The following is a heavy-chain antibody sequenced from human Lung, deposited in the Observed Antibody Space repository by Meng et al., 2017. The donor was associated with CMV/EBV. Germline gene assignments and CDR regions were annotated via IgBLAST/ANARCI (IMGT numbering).Heavy chain of an antibody. CDR1: GGSIGSGGYY. D-gene: IGHD5-24*01. J-gene: IGHJ4*02. Sequence: QVQLQESGLGLVKPSQTLSLTCTVSGGSIGSGGYYWSWIRQHPGKGLEWIGFIYYTGSTFYNPSLKSRVTISVDTSKNQFSLKLIPATAADTAVYYCAREAGRDGYATPKFDYWGQGTLVTVSS. CDR2: IYYTGST. V-gene: IGHV4-31*03. CDR3: AREAGRDGYATPKFDY.